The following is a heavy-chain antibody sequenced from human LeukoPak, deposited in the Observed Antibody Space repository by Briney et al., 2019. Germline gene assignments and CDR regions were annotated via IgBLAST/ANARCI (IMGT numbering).Heavy chain of an antibody. D-gene: IGHD3-3*01. Sequence: GGSLRLSCVASGFSFSDFYMSWIRQAPGKGLEWISYISSSGSTIYYADSVKGRFTLSRDNAENSVYLQMNSLRAEDTAVYYCARGYDFEFEYWGQGPLVTVSS. CDR3: ARGYDFEFEY. V-gene: IGHV3-11*04. CDR1: GFSFSDFY. CDR2: ISSSGSTI. J-gene: IGHJ4*02.